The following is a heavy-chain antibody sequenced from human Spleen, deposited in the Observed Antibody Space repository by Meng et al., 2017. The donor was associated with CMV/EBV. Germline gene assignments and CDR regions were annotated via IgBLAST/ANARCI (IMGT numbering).Heavy chain of an antibody. CDR1: GFTFSNYA. J-gene: IGHJ6*02. V-gene: IGHV3-23*01. D-gene: IGHD6-25*01. CDR3: ASSGDKAGMDV. CDR2: ISRSGGST. Sequence: GESLKISCAASGFTFSNYAMSWVRQAPGKGLEWVSAISRSGGSTYYADSVKGRFTISRDKSKNTLYLQMNSLRAEDTAVYYCASSGDKAGMDVWGQGTTVTVSS.